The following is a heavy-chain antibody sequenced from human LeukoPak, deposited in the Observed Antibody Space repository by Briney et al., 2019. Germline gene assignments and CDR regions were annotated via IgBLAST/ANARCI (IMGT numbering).Heavy chain of an antibody. Sequence: PGGSLRLSCAASGFTFSGRVIHWVRQAPGKGLEWVAVISYDGSNKYCADSVKGRFTISRDNSKNTLYLQMNSLRAEDTAVYYCAREYYYDSSGPFDYWGQGTLATVSS. CDR2: ISYDGSNK. CDR3: AREYYYDSSGPFDY. V-gene: IGHV3-30-3*01. J-gene: IGHJ4*02. D-gene: IGHD3-22*01. CDR1: GFTFSGRV.